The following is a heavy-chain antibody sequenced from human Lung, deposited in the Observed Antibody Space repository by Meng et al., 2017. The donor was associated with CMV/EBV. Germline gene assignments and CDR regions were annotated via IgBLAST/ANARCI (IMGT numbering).Heavy chain of an antibody. J-gene: IGHJ4*02. Sequence: QVQMVQSGAEVKKPGASVKVSCKVSGYSLNELSIHWVRQIPGKGFEWMGGFEPEDGKIIYAQKFMGRVTMTEDTSTDTAYMRLTTLRSDDTAVYYCATVHTSIFNLNNWGQGTLVTVSS. CDR2: FEPEDGKI. V-gene: IGHV1-24*01. D-gene: IGHD3-3*01. CDR1: GYSLNELS. CDR3: ATVHTSIFNLNN.